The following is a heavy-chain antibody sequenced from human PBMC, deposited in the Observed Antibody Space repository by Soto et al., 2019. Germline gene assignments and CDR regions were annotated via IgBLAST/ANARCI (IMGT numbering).Heavy chain of an antibody. J-gene: IGHJ4*01. V-gene: IGHV3-33*05. CDR2: TSYDGNNN. CDR3: ASWGTTGELAV. D-gene: IGHD3-16*01. CDR1: GFTVRSYV. Sequence: QVQLVETGGGVVQPWTSLRLSCVGSGFTVRSYVIHWVRQAPGKGLEWVELTSYDGNNNVYGESMKGSFTLSRHNSRNTVELEMDSVRCADTALYYFASWGTTGELAVRGQGTVVSVSS.